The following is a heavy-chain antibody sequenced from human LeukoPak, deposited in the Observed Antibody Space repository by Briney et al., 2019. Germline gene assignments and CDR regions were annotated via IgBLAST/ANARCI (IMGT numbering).Heavy chain of an antibody. D-gene: IGHD1-26*01. V-gene: IGHV3-48*02. CDR1: GFTFGSHA. CDR2: ITSSSGTI. J-gene: IGHJ4*02. Sequence: GGSLRLSCAASGFTFGSHAMTWVRQAPGKGLEWVSYITSSSGTIYYADSVKGRFTISRDNAENSLYLQMNSLRDEDTAVYYCARGVGVTDYWGQGTLVTVSS. CDR3: ARGVGVTDY.